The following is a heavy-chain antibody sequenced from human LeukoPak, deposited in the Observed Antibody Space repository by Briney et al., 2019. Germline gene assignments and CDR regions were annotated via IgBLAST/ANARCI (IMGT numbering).Heavy chain of an antibody. Sequence: SATLSLTCTVSGYSISSGYYWGWIRQPPGKGLEWIGSICHSGSTYYNPSLKSRVTISVDTSKNQFSLKLSSVTAADTAVYYCARATITIFGVVIIPGWFDPWGQGTLVTVSS. CDR2: ICHSGST. D-gene: IGHD3-3*01. CDR1: GYSISSGYY. J-gene: IGHJ5*02. V-gene: IGHV4-38-2*02. CDR3: ARATITIFGVVIIPGWFDP.